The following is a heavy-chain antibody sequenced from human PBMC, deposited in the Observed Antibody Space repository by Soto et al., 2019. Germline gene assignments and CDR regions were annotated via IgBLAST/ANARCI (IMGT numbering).Heavy chain of an antibody. CDR2: IHSSGRT. J-gene: IGHJ6*02. CDR1: GGSISSDY. CDR3: AKDPSSYYLFYGFDV. D-gene: IGHD3-16*02. Sequence: QVKLEESGPGLVKPSETLSLTFTVSGGSISSDYLNWIRHPAGKGLEWIGRIHSSGRTSYNPSLKSRVTMSLDKSNNQFSLKLSAVTAAATAVYYCAKDPSSYYLFYGFDVWGHGTTVNVSS. V-gene: IGHV4-4*07.